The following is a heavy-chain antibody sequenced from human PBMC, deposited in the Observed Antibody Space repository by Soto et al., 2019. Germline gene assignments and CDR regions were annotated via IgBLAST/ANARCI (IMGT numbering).Heavy chain of an antibody. J-gene: IGHJ4*02. D-gene: IGHD1-1*01. CDR3: AGSTAAIGDGYNSDFDY. CDR1: GGTFSSYA. Sequence: QVQLVQSGAEVKKPGSSVKVSCKASGGTFSSYAISWVRQAPGQGLEWMGGIIPIFGTANYAQKFQGRVTITADESTSTGYMELSSLRSEDTAVYYCAGSTAAIGDGYNSDFDYWGQGTLVTVSS. CDR2: IIPIFGTA. V-gene: IGHV1-69*12.